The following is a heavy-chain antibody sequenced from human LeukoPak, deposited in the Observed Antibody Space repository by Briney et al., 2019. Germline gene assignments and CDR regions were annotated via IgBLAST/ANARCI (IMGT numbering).Heavy chain of an antibody. CDR1: GGSIRSYY. V-gene: IGHV4-59*01. J-gene: IGHJ4*02. CDR2: IYYSGST. Sequence: SETLSLTCTVSGGSIRSYYWSWIRQPPGKGLEWIAYIYYSGSTNYNPSLKSRVTISVDTSKNQFSLKLSSVTAADTAVYYCARDTSKWELLYYFDSWGQGTLVTVSS. CDR3: ARDTSKWELLYYFDS. D-gene: IGHD1-26*01.